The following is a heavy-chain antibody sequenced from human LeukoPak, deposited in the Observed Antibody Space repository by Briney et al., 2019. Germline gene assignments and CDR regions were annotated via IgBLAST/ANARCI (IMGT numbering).Heavy chain of an antibody. CDR3: ARGWGYFDY. J-gene: IGHJ4*02. CDR2: TYYSGST. CDR1: GGSISAYY. Sequence: SETLSLTCTVSGGSISAYYWSWIRQPPGKGLEWIGYTYYSGSTNYNPSLKSRVAISVDTSKNQFSLQLSSVAAADTAVYYCARGWGYFDYWGQGTLVTVSS. D-gene: IGHD3-16*01. V-gene: IGHV4-59*01.